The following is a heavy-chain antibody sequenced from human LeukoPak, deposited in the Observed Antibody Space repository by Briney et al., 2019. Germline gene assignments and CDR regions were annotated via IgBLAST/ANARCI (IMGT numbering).Heavy chain of an antibody. V-gene: IGHV4-39*07. CDR2: IYYSGST. Sequence: KTSETLSLTCTVSGGSISSSSYYWGWIRQPPGKGLEWIGSIYYSGSTYYNPSLKSRVTISVDTSKNQFSLKLSSVTAADTAVYYCAREPSLYGDYPGAFDIWGQGTMVTVSS. J-gene: IGHJ3*02. CDR1: GGSISSSSYY. D-gene: IGHD4-17*01. CDR3: AREPSLYGDYPGAFDI.